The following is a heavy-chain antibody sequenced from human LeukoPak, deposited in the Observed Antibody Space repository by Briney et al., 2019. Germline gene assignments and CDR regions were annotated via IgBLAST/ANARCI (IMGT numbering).Heavy chain of an antibody. CDR2: ISISGDTT. CDR1: GFTFSSHA. D-gene: IGHD4-17*01. Sequence: GGSLRLSCGASGFTFSSHAMTWVRQAPGKGLEWVSAISISGDTTYYADAVKGRFSISRDNSKNTVYLQMNSLRAEDTAVYYCANEIRPNDYWGQGTLVTVSS. V-gene: IGHV3-23*01. CDR3: ANEIRPNDY. J-gene: IGHJ4*02.